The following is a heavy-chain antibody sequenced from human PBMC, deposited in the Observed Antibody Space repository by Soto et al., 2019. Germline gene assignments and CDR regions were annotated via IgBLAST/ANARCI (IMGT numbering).Heavy chain of an antibody. V-gene: IGHV4-31*03. Sequence: QVQLQESGPGLVKPSQTLSLTCTVSGGSISSGGYYWSWIRQHPGKGLEWIGYIYYSGSTYYNPSLKSRVTISVDTSKNQFSLKLSSVTAADTAVYYCARAPPGGFWESNAFDIWGQGTMVTVSS. D-gene: IGHD3-10*01. CDR1: GGSISSGGYY. CDR3: ARAPPGGFWESNAFDI. CDR2: IYYSGST. J-gene: IGHJ3*02.